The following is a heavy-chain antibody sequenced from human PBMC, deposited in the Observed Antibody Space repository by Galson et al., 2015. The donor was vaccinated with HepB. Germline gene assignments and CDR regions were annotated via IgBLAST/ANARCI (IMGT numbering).Heavy chain of an antibody. CDR2: IWYDGSNK. V-gene: IGHV3-33*01. J-gene: IGHJ4*02. Sequence: SLRLSCAASRFSFTSYGMHWVRQAPGKGLEWVAAIWYDGSNKYYADSVKGRFTISRDNLNNMVYLEMNSLRAEDTAVYYCARDPYTSGWQYPLDYWGQGTLVTVSS. CDR3: ARDPYTSGWQYPLDY. D-gene: IGHD6-19*01. CDR1: RFSFTSYG.